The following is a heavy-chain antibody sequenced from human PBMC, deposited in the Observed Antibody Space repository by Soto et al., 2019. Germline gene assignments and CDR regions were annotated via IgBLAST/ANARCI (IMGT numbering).Heavy chain of an antibody. CDR1: GYTFTSYG. CDR3: ARASIVAAGATVYYDYYGMDV. V-gene: IGHV1-18*01. J-gene: IGHJ6*02. D-gene: IGHD6-13*01. Sequence: QVQLVQSGAEVKKPGASVKVSCKASGYTFTSYGISWVRQAPGQGLEWMGWISAYNGNTNYAQKLQGRVTMTTDTSTSTAYTELRSLRSDHTAVYYCARASIVAAGATVYYDYYGMDVWGQGTTVTVSS. CDR2: ISAYNGNT.